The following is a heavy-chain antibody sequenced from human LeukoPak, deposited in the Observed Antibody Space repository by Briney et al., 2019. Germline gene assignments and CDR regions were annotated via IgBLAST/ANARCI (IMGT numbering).Heavy chain of an antibody. D-gene: IGHD6-6*01. CDR2: ISWNGVST. J-gene: IGHJ4*02. CDR1: GFTFDDYS. Sequence: GGSLRLSCAASGFTFDDYSMHWVRQAPGKGLEWVSLISWNGVSTYYADSVKGRFTISRDNSKNSLYLQMNSLRTEDTALYYCAKERGSSGYLDHWGQGTLVTVSS. V-gene: IGHV3-43*01. CDR3: AKERGSSGYLDH.